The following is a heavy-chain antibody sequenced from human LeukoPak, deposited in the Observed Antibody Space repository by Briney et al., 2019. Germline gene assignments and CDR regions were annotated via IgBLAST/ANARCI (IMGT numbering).Heavy chain of an antibody. V-gene: IGHV3-33*01. CDR3: ARARGSGDSFDL. D-gene: IGHD6-19*01. J-gene: IGHJ3*01. CDR2: IWFDGSNQ. Sequence: GQSLRLSCAASGFTFSTYGMHWVRQAPGKGLGWESVIWFDGSNQYYVDSVRARFSISRDHSKTTLYLQINPLRAEDTGVYYCARARGSGDSFDLWGQGAMVTVSS. CDR1: GFTFSTYG.